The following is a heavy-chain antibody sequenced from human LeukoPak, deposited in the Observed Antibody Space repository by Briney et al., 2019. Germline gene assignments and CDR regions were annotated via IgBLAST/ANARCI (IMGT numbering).Heavy chain of an antibody. CDR1: GFTFGSSS. V-gene: IGHV3-23*01. CDR2: ISASGRCT. CDR3: AKDGSWGDHQFYFYIDV. D-gene: IGHD2/OR15-2a*01. J-gene: IGHJ6*03. Sequence: GGSLRLSCAVSGFTFGSSSMSWVRQAPGKGLEWISGISASGRCTYTADSLKGRFTIYRDNSKNTLYLQMNNLRAEDTALYYCAKDGSWGDHQFYFYIDVWGNGTTVTVSS.